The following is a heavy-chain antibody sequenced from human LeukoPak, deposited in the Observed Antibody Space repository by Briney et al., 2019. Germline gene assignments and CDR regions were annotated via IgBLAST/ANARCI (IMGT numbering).Heavy chain of an antibody. D-gene: IGHD2/OR15-2a*01. V-gene: IGHV4-59*12. Sequence: SETLSLTCTVSGGSISGYYWSWIRQPPGKGLEWIGYIYYSGSANYNPPLKSRVTISVDRSKNQFSLKVTSVTAADTALYYCARKLYATSPLDYWGQGTRVTVSS. CDR2: IYYSGSA. CDR1: GGSISGYY. CDR3: ARKLYATSPLDY. J-gene: IGHJ4*02.